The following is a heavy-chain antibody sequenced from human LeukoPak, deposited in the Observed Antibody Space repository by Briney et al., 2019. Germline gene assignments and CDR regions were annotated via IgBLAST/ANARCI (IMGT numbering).Heavy chain of an antibody. Sequence: ASVKVSCKASGYTFTGYYMHWVRQAPGQGLEWMGWINPNSGGTNYAQKFQGRVTMTRDTSISTAYMELSRLRSDDTAVYYCARDSLSYSSSWYYYHYGMDVWGQGTTVTVAS. V-gene: IGHV1-2*02. D-gene: IGHD6-13*01. CDR1: GYTFTGYY. J-gene: IGHJ6*02. CDR2: INPNSGGT. CDR3: ARDSLSYSSSWYYYHYGMDV.